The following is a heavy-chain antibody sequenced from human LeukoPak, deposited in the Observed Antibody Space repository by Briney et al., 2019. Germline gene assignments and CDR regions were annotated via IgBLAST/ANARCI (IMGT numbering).Heavy chain of an antibody. CDR2: INHSGST. D-gene: IGHD5-12*01. J-gene: IGHJ4*02. Sequence: SETLSLTCAVYGGSFSGYYWSWIRQPPGKGLEWIGEINHSGSTNYNPSLKSRVTISVDTSKNQFSLKLSSVTAADTAVYYCASSGVLFLIDYWGQGTLVTVSS. CDR1: GGSFSGYY. CDR3: ASSGVLFLIDY. V-gene: IGHV4-34*01.